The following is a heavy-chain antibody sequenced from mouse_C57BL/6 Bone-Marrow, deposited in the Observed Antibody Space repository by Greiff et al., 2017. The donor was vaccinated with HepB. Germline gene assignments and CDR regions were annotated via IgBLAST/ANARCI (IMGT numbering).Heavy chain of an antibody. V-gene: IGHV14-4*01. CDR1: GFNIKDDY. CDR3: LTRDYYDMDY. CDR2: IDPENGDT. Sequence: EVQLQQSGAELVRPGASVKLSCTASGFNIKDDYMHWVKQRPEQGLEWIGWIDPENGDTEYASKFQGKATITADTTSNTDYLQLSILTSEDTAVYYCLTRDYYDMDYWGQGTSVTVSS. J-gene: IGHJ4*01.